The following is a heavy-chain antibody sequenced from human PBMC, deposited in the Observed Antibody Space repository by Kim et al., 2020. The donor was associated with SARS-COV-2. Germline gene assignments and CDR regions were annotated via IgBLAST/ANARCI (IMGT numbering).Heavy chain of an antibody. CDR1: GFTVSSNY. CDR3: ARDNPLDLGDYYFGY. Sequence: GGSLRLSCAASGFTVSSNYMSWVRQAPGKGLEWVSVIYSGGSTYYADSVKGRFTISRDNSKNTLYLQMNSLRAEDTAVYYCARDNPLDLGDYYFGYWGQGTLVTVSS. V-gene: IGHV3-66*02. D-gene: IGHD2-21*01. CDR2: IYSGGST. J-gene: IGHJ4*02.